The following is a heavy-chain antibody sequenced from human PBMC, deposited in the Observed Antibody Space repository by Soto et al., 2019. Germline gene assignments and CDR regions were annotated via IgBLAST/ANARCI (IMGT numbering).Heavy chain of an antibody. V-gene: IGHV4-31*03. J-gene: IGHJ4*02. CDR2: INYRGRT. CDR3: ARDAPETAPY. CDR1: GGSISNGDYY. D-gene: IGHD2-2*01. Sequence: QVQLQESGPGLVKPSQTLSLTCTVSGGSISNGDYYWNWIRQHPEKGLEWIGYINYRGRTFYNPSLKSRINISVEKSKNQFSLKLSSVTAADTAVDYCARDAPETAPYWGQGTLVTVSS.